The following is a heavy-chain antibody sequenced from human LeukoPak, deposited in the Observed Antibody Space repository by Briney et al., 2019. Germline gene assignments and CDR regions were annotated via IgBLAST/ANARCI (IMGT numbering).Heavy chain of an antibody. D-gene: IGHD6-19*01. CDR3: ARRGSGWYGLNY. CDR2: IIPIFGTA. J-gene: IGHJ4*02. V-gene: IGHV1-69*05. Sequence: ASVKVSCKASGGTFSSYAISWVRQAPGQGLEWMGRIIPIFGTANYAQKFQGRVTITTDEPTSTAYMELSSLRSEDTAVYYCARRGSGWYGLNYWGQGTLVTVSS. CDR1: GGTFSSYA.